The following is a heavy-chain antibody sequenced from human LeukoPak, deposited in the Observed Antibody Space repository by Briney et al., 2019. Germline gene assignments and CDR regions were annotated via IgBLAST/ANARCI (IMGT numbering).Heavy chain of an antibody. CDR2: IYHSGST. Sequence: PSETLSLTCAVSDGSISSSNWWSWVRQPPGKGLEWIGEIYHSGSTNYNPSLKSRVTISVDKSKNQFSLKLSSVTAADTAVYYCSGRHDYGDYVGYFDYWGQGTLVTVSS. J-gene: IGHJ4*02. CDR1: DGSISSSNW. V-gene: IGHV4-4*02. D-gene: IGHD4-17*01. CDR3: SGRHDYGDYVGYFDY.